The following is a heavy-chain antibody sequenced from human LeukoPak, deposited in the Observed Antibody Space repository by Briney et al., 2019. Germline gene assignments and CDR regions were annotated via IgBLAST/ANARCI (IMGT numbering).Heavy chain of an antibody. CDR2: ISSSGSTI. Sequence: GGSLRLSCAASGFTFSDYYMSWIRQAPGKGLEWVSYISSSGSTIYYADSVKGRFTISRDNAKNSLYLQMNSLRAEDTAVYYCARGQIQASYVVVEFDYWGQGTLVTVSS. D-gene: IGHD2-15*01. V-gene: IGHV3-11*04. CDR1: GFTFSDYY. CDR3: ARGQIQASYVVVEFDY. J-gene: IGHJ4*02.